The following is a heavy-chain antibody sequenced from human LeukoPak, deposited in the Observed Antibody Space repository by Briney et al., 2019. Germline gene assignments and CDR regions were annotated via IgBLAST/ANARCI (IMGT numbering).Heavy chain of an antibody. CDR1: GFTFSSYS. V-gene: IGHV3-21*01. J-gene: IGHJ4*02. CDR3: ARDPPGIAAAGTYDSSGRLSVDGY. CDR2: ISSSSSYI. D-gene: IGHD6-13*01. Sequence: GGSLRLSCAASGFTFSSYSMTWVRQAPGKGLEWVSSISSSSSYIYYADSVKGRFTISRDNAKNSLYLQMNSLRAEDTAVYYCARDPPGIAAAGTYDSSGRLSVDGYWGQGTLVTVSS.